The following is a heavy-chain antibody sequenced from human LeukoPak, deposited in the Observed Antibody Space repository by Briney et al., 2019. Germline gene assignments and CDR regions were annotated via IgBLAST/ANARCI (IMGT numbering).Heavy chain of an antibody. CDR3: ARDAIAAAGTQLPYYYYYMDV. J-gene: IGHJ6*03. D-gene: IGHD6-13*01. CDR1: GFTFTAYY. V-gene: IGHV1-2*02. CDR2: INSNSGGT. Sequence: ASVKVSCKASGFTFTAYYMHWVRQAPGQELEWMGWINSNSGGTNYAQKFQGRVTMTRDTSISTAYMELSRLRSDDTAVYYCARDAIAAAGTQLPYYYYYMDVWGKGTTVTISS.